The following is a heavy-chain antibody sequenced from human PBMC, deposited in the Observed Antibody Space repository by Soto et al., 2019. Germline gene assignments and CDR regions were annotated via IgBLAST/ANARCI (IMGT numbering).Heavy chain of an antibody. CDR2: IIPIFGTA. CDR3: ASPLNYYDSSGYPIPPDAFDI. V-gene: IGHV1-69*13. J-gene: IGHJ3*02. CDR1: GYTFTSYA. Sequence: ASVKVSCKASGYTFTSYAISWVRQAPGQGLEWKRGIIPIFGTANYAQKYQGRVTITADESTSTAYMELSGLRSEDTAVYYCASPLNYYDSSGYPIPPDAFDIWGQGTMVT. D-gene: IGHD3-22*01.